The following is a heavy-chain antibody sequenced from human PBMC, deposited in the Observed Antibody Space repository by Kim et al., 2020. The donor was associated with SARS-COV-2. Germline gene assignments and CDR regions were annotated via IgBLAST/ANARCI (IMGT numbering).Heavy chain of an antibody. CDR2: IRGTSDII. V-gene: IGHV3-48*02. J-gene: IGHJ4*02. Sequence: EGSLRLSCAASGFTFNTYDMNWVRQAPGKGLEWIAYIRGTSDIIYYADSVRGRFTIFRDNAKNSLYLQMNRLRDEDTAIYYCARGFFGIDYWGQGTLVTVSS. CDR1: GFTFNTYD. CDR3: ARGFFGIDY. D-gene: IGHD3-3*01.